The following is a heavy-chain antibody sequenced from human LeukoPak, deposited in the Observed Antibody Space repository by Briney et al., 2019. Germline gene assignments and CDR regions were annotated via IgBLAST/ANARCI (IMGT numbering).Heavy chain of an antibody. CDR3: AKISGYSSPSNYFDY. CDR1: GFTFDDYA. CDR2: ISWNSGSI. Sequence: GGSLRLSCAASGFTFDDYAMHWVRQAPGKGLEWVSGISWNSGSIGYADSVKGRFTISRDNAKNSLYLQMNSLRAEDTALYYCAKISGYSSPSNYFDYWGQGTLVTVSS. D-gene: IGHD6-13*01. V-gene: IGHV3-9*01. J-gene: IGHJ4*02.